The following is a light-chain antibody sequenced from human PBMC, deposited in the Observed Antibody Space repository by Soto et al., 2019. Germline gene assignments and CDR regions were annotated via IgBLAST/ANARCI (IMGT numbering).Light chain of an antibody. CDR2: KAS. J-gene: IGKJ2*03. CDR3: QQYNSYPYS. Sequence: IQMTQSPSTLSASVGDRVSITCRASQTIFSWLAWYQQKPGKAPNLLIYKASSLESGVPSRYSGSGSGTEFTLTISGLQPDDFAAYYCQQYNSYPYSCGQGTKLEIK. V-gene: IGKV1-5*03. CDR1: QTIFSW.